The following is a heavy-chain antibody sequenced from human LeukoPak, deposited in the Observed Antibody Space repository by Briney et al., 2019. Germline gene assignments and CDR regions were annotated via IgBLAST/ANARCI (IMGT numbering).Heavy chain of an antibody. D-gene: IGHD5-18*01. Sequence: SETLSLTCTVSGGSISSSSYYWGWIRQPPGKGLEWIGSIYYSGSTYYNPSLKSRVTISVDTSKSQFSLKLSSVTAADTAVYYCARDAASAGDYVDTAMDYFDYWGQGTLVTVSS. CDR2: IYYSGST. V-gene: IGHV4-39*07. CDR1: GGSISSSSYY. CDR3: ARDAASAGDYVDTAMDYFDY. J-gene: IGHJ4*02.